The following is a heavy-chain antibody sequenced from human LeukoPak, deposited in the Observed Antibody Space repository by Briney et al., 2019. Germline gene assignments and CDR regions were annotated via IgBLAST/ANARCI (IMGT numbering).Heavy chain of an antibody. CDR2: INPDSGDT. CDR1: GYTFTDCY. Sequence: ASVKVSCKVSGYTFTDCYMHWLRQAPGQGLEWMGWINPDSGDTNCAQKFQGRVTMTRDTSITTAYMELSRLRSDDTAVYYCARGPSSGSFDYWGQGTLVTVSS. CDR3: ARGPSSGSFDY. D-gene: IGHD6-6*01. J-gene: IGHJ4*02. V-gene: IGHV1-2*02.